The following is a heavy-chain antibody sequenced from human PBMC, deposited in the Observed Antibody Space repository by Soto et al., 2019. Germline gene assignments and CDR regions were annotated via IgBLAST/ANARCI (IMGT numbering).Heavy chain of an antibody. Sequence: QVQLVQSGAEVKKPGASVKVSCKASGYTFTSYYMHWVRQAPGQGLEWMGIINPSGGSTTYAQKFQGRGTMTRDRSTSTVYMELSSLRSGGTAVYYCARVGGYSCGGVDYWGQGTRVTVSS. CDR1: GYTFTSYY. CDR3: ARVGGYSCGGVDY. D-gene: IGHD5-18*01. J-gene: IGHJ4*02. V-gene: IGHV1-46*01. CDR2: INPSGGST.